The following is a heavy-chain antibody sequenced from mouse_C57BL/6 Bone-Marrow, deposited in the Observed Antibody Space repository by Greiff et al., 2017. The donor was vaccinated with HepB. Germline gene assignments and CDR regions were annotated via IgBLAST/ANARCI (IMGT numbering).Heavy chain of an antibody. V-gene: IGHV7-3*01. CDR1: GFTFTDYY. CDR2: IRNKANGYTK. CDR3: ARWKGAMDG. Sequence: EVKVVESGGGLVQPGGSLSLSCAASGFTFTDYYMSWVRQPPGKALEWLGFIRNKANGYTKEYSAYVKGRFTISRDKSQSILYLQMNALRAEDSATCYCARWKGAMDGWGQGTSVTVSS. J-gene: IGHJ4*01.